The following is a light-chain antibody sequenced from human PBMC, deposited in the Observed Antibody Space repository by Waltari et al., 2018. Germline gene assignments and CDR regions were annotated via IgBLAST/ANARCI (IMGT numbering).Light chain of an antibody. Sequence: DIALTQSPGTLSLSPGERGNLSCRDTQSLTGHYVAWYQQKPSQAPRLLIHTASKRATCIPDRFSCSWSVTDFTLAISGLEPEDSAMYYCPQYVNSHWTFGQGTKVEIK. CDR2: TAS. V-gene: IGKV3-20*01. CDR3: PQYVNSHWT. CDR1: QSLTGHY. J-gene: IGKJ1*01.